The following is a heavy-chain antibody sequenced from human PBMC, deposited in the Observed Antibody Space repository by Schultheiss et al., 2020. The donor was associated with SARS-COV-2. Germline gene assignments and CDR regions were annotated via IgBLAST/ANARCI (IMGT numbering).Heavy chain of an antibody. CDR2: IYYSGST. J-gene: IGHJ4*02. CDR1: GGSISSYY. Sequence: SETLSLTCTVSGGSISSYYWSWIRQPPGKGLEWIGYIYYSGSTYYNPSLKSRVTISVDTSKNQFSLKLSSVTAADTAVYYCARAGLGPRPYYYDSSGYYYGERYYFDYWGQGTLVTVSS. V-gene: IGHV4-59*12. CDR3: ARAGLGPRPYYYDSSGYYYGERYYFDY. D-gene: IGHD3-22*01.